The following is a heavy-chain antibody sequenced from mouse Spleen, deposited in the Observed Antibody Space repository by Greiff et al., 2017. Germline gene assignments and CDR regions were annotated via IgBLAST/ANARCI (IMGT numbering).Heavy chain of an antibody. V-gene: IGHV3-6*01. CDR3: ARDPNYGSSYGFDY. CDR1: GYSITSGYY. D-gene: IGHD1-1*01. CDR2: ISYDGSN. Sequence: VQLQQSGPGLVKPSQSLSLTCSVTGYSITSGYYWNWIRQFPGNKLEWMGYISYDGSNNYNPSLKNRISITRDTSKNQFFLKLNSVTTEDTATYYCARDPNYGSSYGFDYWGQGTTLTVSS. J-gene: IGHJ2*01.